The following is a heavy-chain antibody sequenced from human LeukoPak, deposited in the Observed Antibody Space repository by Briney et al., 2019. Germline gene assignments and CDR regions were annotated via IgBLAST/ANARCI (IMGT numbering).Heavy chain of an antibody. CDR2: ISYDGSNK. Sequence: PGGSLRLSCAASGFTFSSYAMHWVRQAPGKGLEWVAVISYDGSNKYYADSVKGRLTISRDNAKNSLYLQMNSLRAEDTAVYYCARIGYSSSSLDYWGQGTLVTVSS. J-gene: IGHJ4*02. CDR1: GFTFSSYA. D-gene: IGHD6-6*01. CDR3: ARIGYSSSSLDY. V-gene: IGHV3-30-3*01.